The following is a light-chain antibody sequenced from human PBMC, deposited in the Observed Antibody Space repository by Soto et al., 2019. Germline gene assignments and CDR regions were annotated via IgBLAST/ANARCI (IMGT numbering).Light chain of an antibody. CDR3: QYYNNWLGA. J-gene: IGKJ4*01. CDR2: GAS. Sequence: EIFVTQSPAILSVSPGERVPPSCRASQVVISTLAWYHKKLGQAPRLLIYGASTRASGIPARFSGSGSGTEFFLTISSLQSEDFAVYYCQYYNNWLGAFGGGTKVEIK. V-gene: IGKV3-15*01. CDR1: QVVIST.